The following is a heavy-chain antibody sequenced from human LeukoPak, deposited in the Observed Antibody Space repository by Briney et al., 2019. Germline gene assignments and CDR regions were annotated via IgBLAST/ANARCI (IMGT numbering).Heavy chain of an antibody. V-gene: IGHV3-48*03. CDR3: ARDAYYYGSGSDLDY. D-gene: IGHD3-10*01. Sequence: GGSLRLSCAASGFTFSSYEMSWVRQAPGKGLEWVSYISSSSSTIYYADSVKGRFTISRDNAKNSLYLQMNSLRAEDTAVYYCARDAYYYGSGSDLDYWGQGTLVTVSS. CDR2: ISSSSSTI. CDR1: GFTFSSYE. J-gene: IGHJ4*02.